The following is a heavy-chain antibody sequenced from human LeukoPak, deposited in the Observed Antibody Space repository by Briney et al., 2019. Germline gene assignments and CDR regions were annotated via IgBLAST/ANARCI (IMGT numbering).Heavy chain of an antibody. J-gene: IGHJ2*01. V-gene: IGHV3-48*02. CDR2: ISSRSSTI. Sequence: SGGSLRLSCATSGFTFSSYSMNWVRQAPGKGLEWVSYISSRSSTIYYADSVKGRFTTSTDNAKNSLYLQMNSLRDEDTAVYYCARDAGYSSGWSHWYFDLWGRGTLVTVSS. CDR3: ARDAGYSSGWSHWYFDL. CDR1: GFTFSSYS. D-gene: IGHD6-19*01.